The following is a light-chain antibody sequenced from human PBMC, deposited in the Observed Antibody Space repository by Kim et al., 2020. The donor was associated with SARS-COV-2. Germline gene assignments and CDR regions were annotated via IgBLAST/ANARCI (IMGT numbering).Light chain of an antibody. Sequence: GQSITISCMGSNSDIGGYNYVSWYQQHPDKAPKLLIYDVNKRPSGVSNRFSGSKSGNTASLTISGLQAEDEADYYCSSSTTSNTLIFGGGTQLTVL. CDR1: NSDIGGYNY. V-gene: IGLV2-14*03. J-gene: IGLJ2*01. CDR3: SSSTTSNTLI. CDR2: DVN.